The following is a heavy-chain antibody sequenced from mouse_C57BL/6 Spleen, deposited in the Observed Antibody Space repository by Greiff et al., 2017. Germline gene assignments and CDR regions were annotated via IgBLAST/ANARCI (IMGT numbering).Heavy chain of an antibody. CDR2: INPGSGCI. J-gene: IGHJ2*01. CDR3: ARGANGVVYFDC. V-gene: IGHV1-54*01. CDR1: GYAFTNYL. D-gene: IGHD4-1*01. Sequence: QVQLQQSGAELVRPGTSVKVSCKASGYAFTNYLIAWVKQRPGQGLEWIGVINPGSGCINYNEKFNGQATLTADNASSTAYMQLSSLTSEDSAVYFCARGANGVVYFDCWGQGTTLTVSS.